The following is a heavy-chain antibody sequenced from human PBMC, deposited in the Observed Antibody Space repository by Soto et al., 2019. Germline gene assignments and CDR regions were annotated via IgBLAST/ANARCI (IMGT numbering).Heavy chain of an antibody. CDR3: VRGRAVAGINDEAFDL. J-gene: IGHJ3*01. CDR2: INPNSGDT. Sequence: ASVKSCKASGYIFSDYYMHWVRQAPGQGLECMGWINPNSGDTIYAQKFQGRVTVTGDPSISTAYMELSRLTSDDTAVYYCVRGRAVAGINDEAFDLWGQGTMVTVSS. D-gene: IGHD6-19*01. V-gene: IGHV1-2*02. CDR1: GYIFSDYY.